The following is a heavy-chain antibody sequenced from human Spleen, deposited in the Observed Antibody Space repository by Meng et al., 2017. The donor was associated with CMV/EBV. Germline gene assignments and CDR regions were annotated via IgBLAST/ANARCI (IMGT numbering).Heavy chain of an antibody. CDR1: GFTFSDYA. J-gene: IGHJ6*02. Sequence: GGSLRLSCATSGFTFSDYAMHWVRQAPGKGLEWLAFVSYDAKKTSYADSVKGRFTISRDNAKNSLYLQMNSLRAEDTAVYYCARGRITIFGVVIIPHSYYYGMDVWGQGTTVTVSS. CDR3: ARGRITIFGVVIIPHSYYYGMDV. V-gene: IGHV3-30*04. CDR2: VSYDAKKT. D-gene: IGHD3-3*01.